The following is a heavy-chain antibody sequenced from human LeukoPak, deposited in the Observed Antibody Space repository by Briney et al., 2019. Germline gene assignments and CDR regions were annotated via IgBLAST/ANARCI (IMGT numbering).Heavy chain of an antibody. J-gene: IGHJ5*02. CDR2: IYYSGTT. Sequence: PSETLSLTCTVSGGSISSDSYYWGWVRQPPGEGLEWIGSIYYSGTTYYNSSLKSRVTISIDMSKNQFSLKLTSMTAADTAVYYCATTGYYYDSSLSWGQGTLVTVSS. CDR3: ATTGYYYDSSLS. V-gene: IGHV4-39*07. CDR1: GGSISSDSYY. D-gene: IGHD3-22*01.